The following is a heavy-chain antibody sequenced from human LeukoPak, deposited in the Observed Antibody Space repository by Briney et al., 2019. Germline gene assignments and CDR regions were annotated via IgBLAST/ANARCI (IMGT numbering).Heavy chain of an antibody. J-gene: IGHJ5*02. CDR1: GGSFSGYY. D-gene: IGHD4-17*01. CDR2: INHSGST. CDR3: ARGPLPVTVTTGTGWFDP. V-gene: IGHV4-34*01. Sequence: SETLSLTCAVYGGSFSGYYWSWIRQPPGKGLEWIGEINHSGSTNYNPSLKSRVTISVDTSKNQFSLKLSSVTAADTAVYYCARGPLPVTVTTGTGWFDPWGQGTLVTVSS.